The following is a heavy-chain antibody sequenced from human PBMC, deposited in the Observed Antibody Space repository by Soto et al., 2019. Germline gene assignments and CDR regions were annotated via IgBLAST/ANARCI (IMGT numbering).Heavy chain of an antibody. J-gene: IGHJ4*02. CDR1: GYTFTSYW. D-gene: IGHD2-15*01. Sequence: TGESLKISCKASGYTFTSYWIGWVRQMPGKGLEWMGIIYPSNSETRFSPSFQGQVTLSADKSIFTAYLQWSSLKASDTDIYYCERQAYQYATSSFGYWGQGTLVTVSS. CDR3: ERQAYQYATSSFGY. CDR2: IYPSNSET. V-gene: IGHV5-51*01.